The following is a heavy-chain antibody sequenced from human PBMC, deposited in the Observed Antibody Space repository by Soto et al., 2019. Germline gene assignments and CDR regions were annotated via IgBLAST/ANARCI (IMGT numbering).Heavy chain of an antibody. J-gene: IGHJ3*02. D-gene: IGHD3-9*01. Sequence: SETLSLTCVVSGGSFSTYYYNWIRQSPGKGLEWIGEINHSGNNNYSPSLKSRVTMSLDTSKNPFSLKLTSVTAADTAVYYCARGGSNDWQVAFDIWGQGTMVTVSS. V-gene: IGHV4-34*01. CDR2: INHSGNN. CDR3: ARGGSNDWQVAFDI. CDR1: GGSFSTYY.